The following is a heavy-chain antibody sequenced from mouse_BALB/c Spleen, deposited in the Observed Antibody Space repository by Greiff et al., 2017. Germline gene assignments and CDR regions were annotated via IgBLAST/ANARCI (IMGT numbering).Heavy chain of an antibody. Sequence: EVMLVESGGGLVKPGGSLKLSCAASGFTFSSYTMSWVRQTPEKRLEWVATISSGGSYTYYPDSVKGRFTISRDNAKNTLYLEMSSLRSEDTAMYYCARDRDYYWGQGTSVTVAS. J-gene: IGHJ4*01. CDR3: ARDRDYY. V-gene: IGHV5-9-1*01. CDR2: ISSGGSYT. CDR1: GFTFSSYT.